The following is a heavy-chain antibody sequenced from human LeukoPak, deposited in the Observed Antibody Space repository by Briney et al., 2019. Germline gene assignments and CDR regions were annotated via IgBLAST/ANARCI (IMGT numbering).Heavy chain of an antibody. CDR1: GFTFSSYA. Sequence: PGGFLRLXCAASGFTFSSYAMSWVRQAPGKGLEWVSAISGSGGSTYYADSVKGRFTISRDNSKNTLYLQMNSLRAEDTAVYYCAKFLPTHIVVANYYFDYWGQGTLVTVSS. CDR3: AKFLPTHIVVANYYFDY. CDR2: ISGSGGST. D-gene: IGHD2-21*01. V-gene: IGHV3-23*01. J-gene: IGHJ4*02.